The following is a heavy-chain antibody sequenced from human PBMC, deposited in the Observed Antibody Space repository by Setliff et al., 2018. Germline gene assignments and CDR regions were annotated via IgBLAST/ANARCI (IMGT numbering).Heavy chain of an antibody. V-gene: IGHV1-2*02. D-gene: IGHD1-26*01. CDR1: GYPFTGYF. CDR3: AREGGLQGATSYYYFYNYVNV. J-gene: IGHJ6*03. CDR2: INPKSGVT. Sequence: SVKVSCKTSGYPFTGYFIHWVRQAPRQGLEWLGWINPKSGVTSYAQSFQGRIAMTRDTSINTVYMELNSLTSDDAAVYFCAREGGLQGATSYYYFYNYVNVWGKGTKVTVSS.